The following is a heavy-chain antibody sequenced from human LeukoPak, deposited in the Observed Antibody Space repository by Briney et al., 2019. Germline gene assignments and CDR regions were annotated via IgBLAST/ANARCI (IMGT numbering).Heavy chain of an antibody. Sequence: PSETLSLTCAVCGGSFSGYYWSWIRQPPGKGLEWIGEINHSGSTNYNPSLKSRVTISVDTSKNQFSLKLSSVTAADTAVYYCAGMNWSGYYGDDYWGQGTLVTVSS. CDR2: INHSGST. D-gene: IGHD3-3*01. V-gene: IGHV4-34*01. CDR3: AGMNWSGYYGDDY. CDR1: GGSFSGYY. J-gene: IGHJ4*02.